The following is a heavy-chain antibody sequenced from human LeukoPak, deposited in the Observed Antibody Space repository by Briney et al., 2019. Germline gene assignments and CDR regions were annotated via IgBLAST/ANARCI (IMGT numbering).Heavy chain of an antibody. CDR2: IYYSGST. J-gene: IGHJ4*02. Sequence: KPSETLSLTCPVSGGSISSSSYYWGWIRQPPGKGLGWIGSIYYSGSTYYNPSLKSRVTISVDTSKNQFSLKLSSVTAADTAVYYCARQVDYYDSSGYLGYYFDYWGQGTLVTVSS. CDR3: ARQVDYYDSSGYLGYYFDY. CDR1: GGSISSSSYY. D-gene: IGHD3-22*01. V-gene: IGHV4-39*01.